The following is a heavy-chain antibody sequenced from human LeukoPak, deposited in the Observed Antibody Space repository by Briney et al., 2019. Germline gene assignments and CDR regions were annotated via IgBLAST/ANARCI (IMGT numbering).Heavy chain of an antibody. J-gene: IGHJ6*02. Sequence: GASVKVSCKASGYSFNTYYMHWVRQAPGQGLEWMGIINPSSGGTSYPQKFKGRLTMTADTSTSTMYMELGSLRSEDTAVYWCARDGPQPFNIGWSPDYFYGMDVWGQGTTVTVSS. V-gene: IGHV1-46*02. CDR2: INPSSGGT. CDR1: GYSFNTYY. CDR3: ARDGPQPFNIGWSPDYFYGMDV. D-gene: IGHD6-19*01.